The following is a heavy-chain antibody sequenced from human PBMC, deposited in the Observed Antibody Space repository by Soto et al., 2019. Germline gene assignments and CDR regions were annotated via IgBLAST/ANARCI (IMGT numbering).Heavy chain of an antibody. CDR2: IIPIFGTA. J-gene: IGHJ4*02. V-gene: IGHV1-69*13. CDR3: ARTSISSSGWYSSDY. D-gene: IGHD6-19*01. CDR1: GGTFSSYA. Sequence: ASVKVSCKASGGTFSSYAISWVRQAPGQGLEWMGGIIPIFGTANYAQKFQGRVTITADESTSTAYMELSSLRSEDTAVYYCARTSISSSGWYSSDYWGQGTLVTVSS.